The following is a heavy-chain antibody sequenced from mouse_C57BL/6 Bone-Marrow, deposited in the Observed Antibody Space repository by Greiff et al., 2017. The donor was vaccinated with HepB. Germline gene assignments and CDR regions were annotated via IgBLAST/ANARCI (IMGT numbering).Heavy chain of an antibody. CDR1: GFTFRSYG. CDR3: ARQDPYYYGY. J-gene: IGHJ2*01. Sequence: EVKLVESGGDLVKPGGSLKLSCAASGFTFRSYGMSWVRQTPDKRLEWVATISSGGSYTYYPDSVKGRFTITRDNAKNTLYLQMSSLKSEDTAMYYCARQDPYYYGYWGQGTTLTVSS. CDR2: ISSGGSYT. V-gene: IGHV5-6*01.